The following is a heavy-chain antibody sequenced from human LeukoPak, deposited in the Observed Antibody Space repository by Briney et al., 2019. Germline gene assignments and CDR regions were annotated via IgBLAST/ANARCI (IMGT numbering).Heavy chain of an antibody. Sequence: SETLSLTCTVSGGSISSGDYYWSWIRQPPGTGLEWIGYIYYSGSTNYNPSLKSRVTISVDTSKNQFSLKLSSVTAADTAVYYCARVLDTAMGIGSVYFDYWGQGTLVTVSS. V-gene: IGHV4-61*08. CDR2: IYYSGST. J-gene: IGHJ4*02. CDR3: ARVLDTAMGIGSVYFDY. D-gene: IGHD5-18*01. CDR1: GGSISSGDYY.